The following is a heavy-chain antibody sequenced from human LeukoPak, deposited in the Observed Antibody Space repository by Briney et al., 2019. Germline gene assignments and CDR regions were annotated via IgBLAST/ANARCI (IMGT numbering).Heavy chain of an antibody. CDR2: INHSGST. CDR3: ARESGAYSSSPKYFDY. CDR1: GGSSSGYY. J-gene: IGHJ4*02. D-gene: IGHD6-13*01. V-gene: IGHV4-34*01. Sequence: PSETLSLTCAVYGGSSSGYYWSWIRQPPGKGLEWIGEINHSGSTNYNPSLKSRVTISVDTSKNQFSLKLSSVTAADTAVYYCARESGAYSSSPKYFDYWGQGTLVTVSS.